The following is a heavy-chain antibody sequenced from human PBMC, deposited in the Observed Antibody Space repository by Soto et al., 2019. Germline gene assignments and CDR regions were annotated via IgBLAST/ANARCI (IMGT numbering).Heavy chain of an antibody. D-gene: IGHD3-10*01. Sequence: XATLSLTCAFCGGSFSGYYWSWIRQPPGKGLEWIGEINHSGSTNYNPSLKSRVTISVDTSKNQFSLKLSSVTAADTAVYYCARFEPDGSGSRVDYWGQGTLVTV. V-gene: IGHV4-34*01. CDR3: ARFEPDGSGSRVDY. CDR1: GGSFSGYY. CDR2: INHSGST. J-gene: IGHJ4*02.